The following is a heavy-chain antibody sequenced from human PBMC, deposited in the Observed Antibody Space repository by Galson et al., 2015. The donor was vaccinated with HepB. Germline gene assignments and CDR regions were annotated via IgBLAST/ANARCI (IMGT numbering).Heavy chain of an antibody. CDR2: IISSGADT. D-gene: IGHD2/OR15-2a*01. CDR1: GFTFSSYA. V-gene: IGHV3-23*01. Sequence: SLRLSCAASGFTFSSYAMTWVRQAPGKGLEWISVIISSGADTAYADSVKGRFTISRDNSNSTLYLQMNSLRGEDTAVYYCARGNRLIDYWGQGTLVTVS. CDR3: ARGNRLIDY. J-gene: IGHJ4*02.